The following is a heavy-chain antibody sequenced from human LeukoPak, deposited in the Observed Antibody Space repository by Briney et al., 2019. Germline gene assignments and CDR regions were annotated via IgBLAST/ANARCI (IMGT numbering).Heavy chain of an antibody. CDR2: IYWNDDK. CDR3: AHRRRTGMENWFDP. V-gene: IGHV2-5*01. CDR1: GFSLSTSGVA. J-gene: IGHJ5*02. D-gene: IGHD1-1*01. Sequence: SGPTLVKPPQTLTLTCTFSGFSLSTSGVAVGWIRQPPGKALEWLALIYWNDDKRYSPSLKSRLTITKDTSKNQVVLTMTNVDPVDTATYYCAHRRRTGMENWFDPWGQGTLVTVSS.